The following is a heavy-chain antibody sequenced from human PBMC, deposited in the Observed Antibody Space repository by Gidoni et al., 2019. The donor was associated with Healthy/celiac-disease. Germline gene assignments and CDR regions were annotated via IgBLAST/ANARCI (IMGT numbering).Heavy chain of an antibody. CDR1: GFTFDDYT. CDR2: ISWDGGST. D-gene: IGHD6-19*01. V-gene: IGHV3-43*01. J-gene: IGHJ4*02. CDR3: AKDSWRHQWLVRLWFDY. Sequence: EVQLVESGGVVVQPGGSLRLSCAASGFTFDDYTMHWVRQAPGKGLEWVSLISWDGGSTYYADSVKGRFTISRDNSKNSLYLQMNSLRTEDTALYYCAKDSWRHQWLVRLWFDYWGQGTLVTVSS.